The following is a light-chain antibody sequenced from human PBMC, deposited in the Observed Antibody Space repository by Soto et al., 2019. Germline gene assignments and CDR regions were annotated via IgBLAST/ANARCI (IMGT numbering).Light chain of an antibody. CDR3: CSYAGSFTYV. CDR1: SSDVGGYSY. V-gene: IGLV2-11*01. J-gene: IGLJ1*01. Sequence: QSVLTQPRSVSGSPGQSVTISCTGTSSDVGGYSYVSWYQQHPGKAPKLMIYDVNKRPSGVPDRFSGSKFGSTASLAISGLQAEDEADYYCCSYAGSFTYVFGTGTKLTVL. CDR2: DVN.